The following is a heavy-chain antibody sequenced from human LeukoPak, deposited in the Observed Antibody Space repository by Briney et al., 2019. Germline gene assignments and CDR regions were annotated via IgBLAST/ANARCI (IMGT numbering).Heavy chain of an antibody. Sequence: SDTLSLTCTVSGGSISSYYWSWIRQPPGKGLEWIGYIYYSGSTNYNPSLKSRVTIPVDTSKNQFSMKLSSVTAADTAVYYCARAVIYHAFDIWGQGTMVTVSS. CDR3: ARAVIYHAFDI. CDR2: IYYSGST. J-gene: IGHJ3*02. D-gene: IGHD3-22*01. CDR1: GGSISSYY. V-gene: IGHV4-59*07.